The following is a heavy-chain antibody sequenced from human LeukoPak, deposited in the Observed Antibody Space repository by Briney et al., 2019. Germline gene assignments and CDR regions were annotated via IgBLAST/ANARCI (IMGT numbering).Heavy chain of an antibody. D-gene: IGHD6-13*01. J-gene: IGHJ4*02. Sequence: ASVKVSCKASGYTFTSYDITWVRQAPGQGLEWTGWISTYGAKKNYAQKFQGRVTMTTDTSTSTVYMELRSLRSDDTAVYYCARGSSSWSLGLDYWGQGNLVTVSS. CDR1: GYTFTSYD. V-gene: IGHV1-18*01. CDR3: ARGSSSWSLGLDY. CDR2: ISTYGAKK.